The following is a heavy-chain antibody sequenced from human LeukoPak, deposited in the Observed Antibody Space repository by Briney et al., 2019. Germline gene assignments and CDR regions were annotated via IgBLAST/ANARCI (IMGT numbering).Heavy chain of an antibody. CDR1: GFTFSSYK. CDR2: ISSSNSTI. J-gene: IGHJ4*01. CDR3: ARDYGGSSPFDY. D-gene: IGHD4-23*01. V-gene: IGHV3-48*03. Sequence: GCSLILSSASFGFTFSSYKIHWVRQPRGKGVKLVSYISSSNSTIYYADSVKGRFTISRDNAKNSLYLQMNSLRYEDTAVYYCARDYGGSSPFDYWGQGTLVTVSS.